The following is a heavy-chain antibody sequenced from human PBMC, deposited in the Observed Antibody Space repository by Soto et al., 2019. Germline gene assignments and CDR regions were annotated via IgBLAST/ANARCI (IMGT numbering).Heavy chain of an antibody. V-gene: IGHV3-33*01. CDR1: GFTFGDYA. Sequence: GGSLRLSCTASGFTFGDYAMSWFRQAPGKGLEWVAVIWYDGSNKYYADSVKGRFTISRDNSKNTLYLQMNSLRAEDTAVYYCARGPGGGDYQLYYFDYWGQGTLVTVSS. J-gene: IGHJ4*02. D-gene: IGHD2-21*02. CDR3: ARGPGGGDYQLYYFDY. CDR2: IWYDGSNK.